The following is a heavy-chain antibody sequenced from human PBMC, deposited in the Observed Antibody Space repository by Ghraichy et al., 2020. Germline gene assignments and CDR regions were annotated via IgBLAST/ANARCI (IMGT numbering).Heavy chain of an antibody. J-gene: IGHJ4*02. Sequence: GGSLRLSCTASEFTFTKYGMHWVRQAPGKGLEWVAVIWFDGSDKSYADSVKGRFTISRDNSKNTLYLQMTSLRAEDTAVYYCARDRGGYDPIDYWGQGTLLTVSS. CDR1: EFTFTKYG. D-gene: IGHD5-12*01. V-gene: IGHV3-33*01. CDR3: ARDRGGYDPIDY. CDR2: IWFDGSDK.